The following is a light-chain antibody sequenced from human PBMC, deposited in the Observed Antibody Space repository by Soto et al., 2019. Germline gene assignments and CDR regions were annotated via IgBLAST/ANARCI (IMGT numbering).Light chain of an antibody. J-gene: IGKJ1*01. CDR3: QHYGYSQWT. CDR2: VAS. V-gene: IGKV3-20*01. CDR1: QSITSTS. Sequence: VLTQSPGTLSLSSGERATLSCRASQSITSTSLAWYQQRPGQAPRLLIYVASSRASGIPDRFSGSGSGTEFTLTITRLEPEDSAVYFCQHYGYSQWTFGQGTKVDIK.